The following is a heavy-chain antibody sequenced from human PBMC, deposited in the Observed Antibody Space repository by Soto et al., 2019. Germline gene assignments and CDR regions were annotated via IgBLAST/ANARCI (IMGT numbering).Heavy chain of an antibody. CDR2: IYYSGST. D-gene: IGHD5-12*01. V-gene: IGHV4-59*08. Sequence: PSETLSLTCTVSGGSISSYYWSWIRQPPGKGLEWIGYIYYSGSTNYNPSLKSRVTISVDTSKNQFSLKLSSVTAADTAVYFCARQRREYSGYEDDAFDIWGQGTMVTVSS. CDR1: GGSISSYY. J-gene: IGHJ3*02. CDR3: ARQRREYSGYEDDAFDI.